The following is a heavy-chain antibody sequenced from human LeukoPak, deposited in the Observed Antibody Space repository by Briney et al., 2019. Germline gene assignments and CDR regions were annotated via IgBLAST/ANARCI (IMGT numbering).Heavy chain of an antibody. CDR3: ARGEYGSGSYHIDY. Sequence: GGSLRLSCAASGFTFSSYGMHWVRQAPGKGLEWVSFISSSSSYIYYADSVKGRFTISRDNAKNSLYLQMNSLRAEDTAVYYCARGEYGSGSYHIDYWGQGTLVTVSS. V-gene: IGHV3-21*01. CDR1: GFTFSSYG. D-gene: IGHD3-10*01. CDR2: ISSSSSYI. J-gene: IGHJ4*02.